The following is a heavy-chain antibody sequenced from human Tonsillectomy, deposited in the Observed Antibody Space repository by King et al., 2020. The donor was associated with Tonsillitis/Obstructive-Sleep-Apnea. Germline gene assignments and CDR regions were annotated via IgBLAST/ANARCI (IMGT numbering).Heavy chain of an antibody. J-gene: IGHJ4*02. CDR2: IRSKAYGGTT. Sequence: VQLVESGGGLVQPGRSLRLSCTASGFTFGDYAMSWVRQAPGKGLEWVGFIRSKAYGGTTEYAASVKGRFTISRDDSKSFAYLQMNSLKTEDTAVYYCTRGDYYDSSGYYFLFDYWGQGTLVTVSS. V-gene: IGHV3-49*04. CDR1: GFTFGDYA. D-gene: IGHD3-22*01. CDR3: TRGDYYDSSGYYFLFDY.